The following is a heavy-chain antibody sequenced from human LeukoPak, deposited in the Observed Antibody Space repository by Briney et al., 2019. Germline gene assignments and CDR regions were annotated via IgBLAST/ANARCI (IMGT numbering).Heavy chain of an antibody. Sequence: GGSLRLSCAASGFTFSTYSMNWVRQAPGKGLEWVSSISTGSSYMYYADSVKGRFTISRDNAKNSLYLQMNSLRVEDTAVYYCAGTAAGTDYWGQGTLVTVSS. V-gene: IGHV3-21*01. CDR2: ISTGSSYM. J-gene: IGHJ4*02. D-gene: IGHD6-13*01. CDR3: AGTAAGTDY. CDR1: GFTFSTYS.